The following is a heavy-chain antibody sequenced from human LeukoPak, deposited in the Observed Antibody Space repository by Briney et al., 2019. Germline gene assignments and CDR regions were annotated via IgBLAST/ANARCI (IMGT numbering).Heavy chain of an antibody. Sequence: PSETLSLTCTVYGGSINTNYWTWIRQPPGKGLEWTGYIHYSGSTYYNPSLESRLTMSRDTSKNQFSLKLSSVTAVDTAIYYCVRDKTFEVVNFFDSWGQGTLVTVSS. V-gene: IGHV4-59*12. J-gene: IGHJ4*02. CDR3: VRDKTFEVVNFFDS. CDR2: IHYSGST. D-gene: IGHD3-3*01. CDR1: GGSINTNY.